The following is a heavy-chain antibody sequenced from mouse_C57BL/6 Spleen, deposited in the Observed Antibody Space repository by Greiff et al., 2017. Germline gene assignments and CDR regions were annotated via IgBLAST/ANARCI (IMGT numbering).Heavy chain of an antibody. CDR3: ARPGNGAMDY. CDR1: GFSLTSYG. V-gene: IGHV2-2*01. CDR2: IWSGGST. Sequence: VKLMESGPGLVQPSQSLSITCTVSGFSLTSYGVHWVRQSPGKGLEWLGVIWSGGSTDYNAAFISRLSISKDNSKSQVFFKMNSLQADDTAIYYCARPGNGAMDYWGQGTSVTVSS. D-gene: IGHD2-1*01. J-gene: IGHJ4*01.